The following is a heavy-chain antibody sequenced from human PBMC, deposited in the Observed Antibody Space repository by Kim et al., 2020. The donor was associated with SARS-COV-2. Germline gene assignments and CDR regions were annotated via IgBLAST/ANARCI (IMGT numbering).Heavy chain of an antibody. D-gene: IGHD7-27*01. J-gene: IGHJ4*02. V-gene: IGHV3-33*06. Sequence: KKYYANSVKGRLTISRDNSKDTLYLQMNSLRAEDTAVYYCAKEETGYFDYWGQGTLVTVSS. CDR3: AKEETGYFDY. CDR2: KK.